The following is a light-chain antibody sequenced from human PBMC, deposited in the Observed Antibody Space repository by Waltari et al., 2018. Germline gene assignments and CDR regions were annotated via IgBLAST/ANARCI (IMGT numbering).Light chain of an antibody. J-gene: IGKJ1*01. CDR1: QSVSSN. V-gene: IGKV3-15*01. CDR3: QQYNNWPPA. Sequence: EIVMTQSPATLSVSPGERATLSCRASQSVSSNLAWYQQKPGQPPRLLIYGASTRATDIPARFSGSGSGTEFTLTISSIQSEDFAVYYCQQYNNWPPAFGQGTKVEIK. CDR2: GAS.